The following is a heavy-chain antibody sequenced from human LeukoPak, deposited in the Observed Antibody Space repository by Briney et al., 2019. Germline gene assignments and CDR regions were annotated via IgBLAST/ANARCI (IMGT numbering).Heavy chain of an antibody. Sequence: GGSLRLSCAASGFTFSSYGMHWVRQAPGKGLEWVAVISYDGSNRYYADSVKGRFTSSRDNSKNTLYLQMNSLRGEDTDVYYCAKDGGNCSGGSCYLRPLDYWGQGTLVTVSS. CDR1: GFTFSSYG. CDR3: AKDGGNCSGGSCYLRPLDY. J-gene: IGHJ4*02. CDR2: ISYDGSNR. V-gene: IGHV3-30*18. D-gene: IGHD2-15*01.